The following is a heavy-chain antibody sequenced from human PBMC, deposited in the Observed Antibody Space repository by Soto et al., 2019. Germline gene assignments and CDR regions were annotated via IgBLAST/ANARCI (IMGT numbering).Heavy chain of an antibody. CDR3: ARDPLSHPMVTPDFGMDV. CDR1: GFTFSSYG. V-gene: IGHV3-33*01. CDR2: IWYDGSNK. Sequence: GESLRLSCAASGFTFSSYGMHWVRQAPGKGLEWVAVIWYDGSNKYYADSVKGRFTISRDNSKNTLYLQMNSLRAEDTAVYYCARDPLSHPMVTPDFGMDVWGQGTTVTVSS. D-gene: IGHD5-18*01. J-gene: IGHJ6*02.